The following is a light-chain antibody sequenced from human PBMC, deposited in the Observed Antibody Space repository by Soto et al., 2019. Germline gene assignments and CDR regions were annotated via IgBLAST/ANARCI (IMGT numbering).Light chain of an antibody. CDR3: LQYSNFPYT. CDR1: QGIYNY. J-gene: IGKJ2*01. Sequence: DVQMTQSPSSLSASIGDRVTITCRASQGIYNYLAWFQQKPGKATRSLIYSASSLQSGVPSKFSGSGSGTGFTLTINSLQPEEFATYYCLQYSNFPYTFGQGTKLEVK. CDR2: SAS. V-gene: IGKV1-16*02.